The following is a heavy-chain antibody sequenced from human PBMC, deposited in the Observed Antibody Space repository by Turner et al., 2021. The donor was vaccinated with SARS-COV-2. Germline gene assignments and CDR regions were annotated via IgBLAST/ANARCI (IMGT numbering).Heavy chain of an antibody. CDR2: IIPISGTA. CDR1: GGTVSSYV. D-gene: IGHD3-10*01. V-gene: IGHV1-69*01. J-gene: IGHJ6*02. CDR3: ARGKNYYGSGSYYPTHYYYGMDV. Sequence: QVQLVQSGAEVKKPGSSVKVSCKASGGTVSSYVISWVRQAPGQGLEWMGGIIPISGTAKYAQKFQGRVTITADESTSTAYMELSSLRSEDTAVYYCARGKNYYGSGSYYPTHYYYGMDVWGQGTTVTVSS.